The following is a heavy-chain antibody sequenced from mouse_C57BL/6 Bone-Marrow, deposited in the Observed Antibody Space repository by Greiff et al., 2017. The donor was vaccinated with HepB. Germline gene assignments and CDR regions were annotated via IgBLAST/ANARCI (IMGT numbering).Heavy chain of an antibody. Sequence: EVKVVESGGGLVQPGGSLKLSCAASGFTFSDYYMYWVRQTPEKRLEWVAYISNGGGSTYYPDTVKGRFTISRDNAKNTRYLQMSRLKSEDTAMYYCARRDYYGSSYGWYFDVWGTGTTVTVSS. CDR2: ISNGGGST. CDR1: GFTFSDYY. D-gene: IGHD1-1*01. CDR3: ARRDYYGSSYGWYFDV. J-gene: IGHJ1*03. V-gene: IGHV5-12*01.